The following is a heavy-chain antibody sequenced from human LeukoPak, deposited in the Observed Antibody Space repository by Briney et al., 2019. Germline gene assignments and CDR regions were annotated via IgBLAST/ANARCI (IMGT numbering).Heavy chain of an antibody. D-gene: IGHD3-3*01. Sequence: SETLSLTRAVSGYSISSGYYWGWIRQPPGKGLEWIGSIYHSGSTYYNPSLKSRVAISVDTSKNQFSLKLSSVTAADTAVYYCARRRGFWSGYLTNWFDPWGQGTLVTVSS. CDR1: GYSISSGYY. V-gene: IGHV4-38-2*01. J-gene: IGHJ5*02. CDR2: IYHSGST. CDR3: ARRRGFWSGYLTNWFDP.